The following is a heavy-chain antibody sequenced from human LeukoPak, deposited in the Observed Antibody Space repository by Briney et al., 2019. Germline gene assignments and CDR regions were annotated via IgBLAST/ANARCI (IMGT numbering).Heavy chain of an antibody. Sequence: KPGGSLRLSCAASGFTFSNAWMSWVRQAPGKGLEWVGRIKSKTDGGTTDYAAPVKGRFTISRDDSKNTLYLQMNSLKTEDTAVYYCTTGKPSRYCSGGSCYHYYDSSGSFDYWGQGTLVTVSS. CDR2: IKSKTDGGTT. D-gene: IGHD2-15*01. CDR3: TTGKPSRYCSGGSCYHYYDSSGSFDY. J-gene: IGHJ4*02. CDR1: GFTFSNAW. V-gene: IGHV3-15*01.